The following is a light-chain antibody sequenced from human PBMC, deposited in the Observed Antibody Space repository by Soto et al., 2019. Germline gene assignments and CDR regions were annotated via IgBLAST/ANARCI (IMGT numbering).Light chain of an antibody. CDR1: SSDVGGYNY. CDR3: SSYTSSRTLV. Sequence: QSALTQPASVSGSPGQSITISCTGTSSDVGGYNYVSWYQQHPGKAPKLMIYDVSNRPSGVSNRFSGSKSGNTASLTISGVQAEDEDDYYCSSYTSSRTLVFGGGTKLTVL. CDR2: DVS. J-gene: IGLJ2*01. V-gene: IGLV2-14*01.